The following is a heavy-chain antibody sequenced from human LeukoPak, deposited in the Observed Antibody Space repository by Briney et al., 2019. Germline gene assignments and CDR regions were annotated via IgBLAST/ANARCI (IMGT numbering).Heavy chain of an antibody. CDR3: GRDPIGYNNHGAQIDYWGQGTLVTVSSGMDG. Sequence: ASVKVSCKASGYTFNSYGISWVRQAPGQGLEWMGWISGYNGDTDYAQKLQGRVTMTTDTSTSTAYMELRSLRSDDTAVYYCGRDPIGYNNHGAQIDYWGQGTLVTVSSGMDGWGQGTTVTVSS. J-gene: IGHJ6*02. D-gene: IGHD4/OR15-4a*01. CDR2: ISGYNGDT. V-gene: IGHV1-18*01. CDR1: GYTFNSYG.